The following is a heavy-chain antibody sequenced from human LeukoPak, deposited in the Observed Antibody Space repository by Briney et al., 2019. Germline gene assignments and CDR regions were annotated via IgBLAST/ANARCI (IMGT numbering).Heavy chain of an antibody. CDR2: IYYSGST. CDR3: ASLGVVVRKARFDY. J-gene: IGHJ4*02. CDR1: GGSISSGDYY. V-gene: IGHV4-30-4*08. D-gene: IGHD3-22*01. Sequence: SETLSLTCTVSGGSISSGDYYWSWIRQPPGKGLEWIGYIYYSGSTYYNPSLKSRVTISVDTSKNQFSLKLSSVTAADTAVYYCASLGVVVRKARFDYWGQGTLVTVSP.